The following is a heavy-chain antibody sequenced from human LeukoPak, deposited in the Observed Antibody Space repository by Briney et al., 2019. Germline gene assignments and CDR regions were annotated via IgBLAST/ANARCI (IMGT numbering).Heavy chain of an antibody. CDR3: ARELTNVMITFGGVIVRRFDY. D-gene: IGHD3-16*02. V-gene: IGHV3-30*04. Sequence: GGSLRLSCAASGFTFSSYAMHWVRQAPGKGLEWVAVISYDGSNKYYADSVKGRFTISRDNSKNTLYLQMNSLRAEDTAVYYCARELTNVMITFGGVIVRRFDYWGQGTLVTVSS. CDR1: GFTFSSYA. CDR2: ISYDGSNK. J-gene: IGHJ4*02.